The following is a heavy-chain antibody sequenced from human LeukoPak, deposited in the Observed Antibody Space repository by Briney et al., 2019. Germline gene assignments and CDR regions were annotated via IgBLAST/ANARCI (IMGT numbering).Heavy chain of an antibody. CDR3: ATWRTAKTGFDY. Sequence: PSETLSLTCTVSGGSISNNNYYWAWIRQPPGKGLECIGSIYYSGSPYYNPSLKSRVTISVDTSKNQFSLRLSSVTATDTAVYYCATWRTAKTGFDYWGQGTLVTVSS. V-gene: IGHV4-39*01. CDR2: IYYSGSP. D-gene: IGHD1-1*01. CDR1: GGSISNNNYY. J-gene: IGHJ4*02.